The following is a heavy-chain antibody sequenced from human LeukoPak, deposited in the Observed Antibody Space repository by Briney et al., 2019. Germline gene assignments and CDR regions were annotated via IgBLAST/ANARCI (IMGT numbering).Heavy chain of an antibody. J-gene: IGHJ4*03. D-gene: IGHD6-13*01. Sequence: SGPTLVNPTQTLTLTCTFSGFSLSTSGVCLSWIRQPPGKALEWLARIDYDDDKHYNTSLKTRLTVSKDASKNQVVLTMANMDPVDTATYYCARTSCYYTSSWYVYLDYWGPGTLVTVSS. CDR3: ARTSCYYTSSWYVYLDY. CDR2: IDYDDDK. CDR1: GFSLSTSGVC. V-gene: IGHV2-70*11.